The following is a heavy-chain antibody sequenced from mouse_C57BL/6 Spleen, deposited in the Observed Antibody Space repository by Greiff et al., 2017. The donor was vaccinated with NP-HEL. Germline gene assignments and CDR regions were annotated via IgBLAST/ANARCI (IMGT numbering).Heavy chain of an antibody. CDR1: GYTFTSYW. J-gene: IGHJ3*01. Sequence: QVQLKQPGAELVRPGSSVKLSCKASGYTFTSYWMHWVKQRPIQGLEWIGNIDPSDSETHYNQKFKDKATLTVDKSSSTAYMQLSSLTSEDSAVYYCAREEGVGHWFAYWGQGTLVTVSA. CDR2: IDPSDSET. V-gene: IGHV1-52*01. CDR3: AREEGVGHWFAY. D-gene: IGHD3-3*01.